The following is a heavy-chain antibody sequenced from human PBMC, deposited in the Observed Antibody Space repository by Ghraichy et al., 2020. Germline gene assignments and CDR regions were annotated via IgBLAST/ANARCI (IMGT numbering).Heavy chain of an antibody. D-gene: IGHD1-7*01. V-gene: IGHV3-74*03. CDR3: SRDGNYKLDH. CDR1: GSSFSSDW. CDR2: IKSDGVT. J-gene: IGHJ4*02. Sequence: GGSLRLSCAASGSSFSSDWMHWVRQAPGKGLVWVSRIKSDGVTMYTDSVKGRFTVSRDIATNTLFLQMNSLTVDDTAVYYYSRDGNYKLDHWGQGTLVTVSS.